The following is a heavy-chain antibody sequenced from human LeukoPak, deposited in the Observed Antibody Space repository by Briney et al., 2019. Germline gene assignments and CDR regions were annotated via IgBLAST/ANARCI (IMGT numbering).Heavy chain of an antibody. CDR3: ARDLKGPSDY. Sequence: SETLSLTCTVSGGSISSYYWSWIRQPPGKGLEWIGYIYYSGSTNYNPSLKSRVTISVGTSKNQFSLKLSSVTAADTAVYYCARDLKGPSDYWGQGTLVTVSS. CDR2: IYYSGST. J-gene: IGHJ4*02. D-gene: IGHD2-2*01. CDR1: GGSISSYY. V-gene: IGHV4-59*01.